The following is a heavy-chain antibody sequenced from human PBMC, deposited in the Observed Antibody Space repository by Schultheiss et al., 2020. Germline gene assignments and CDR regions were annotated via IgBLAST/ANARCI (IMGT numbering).Heavy chain of an antibody. V-gene: IGHV3-11*05. CDR3: AKGLLGSGYRKPYYYYGMDV. D-gene: IGHD3-3*01. Sequence: GGSLRLSCAASGFTFSSYWMSWVRQAPGKGLEWVSYTSSSSSYTNYADSVKGRFTISRDNAKNSLYLQMNSLRAEDTAVYYCAKGLLGSGYRKPYYYYGMDVWGQGTTVTVSS. CDR1: GFTFSSYW. J-gene: IGHJ6*02. CDR2: TSSSSSYT.